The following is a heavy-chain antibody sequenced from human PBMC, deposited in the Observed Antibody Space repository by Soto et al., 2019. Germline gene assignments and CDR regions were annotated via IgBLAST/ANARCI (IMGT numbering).Heavy chain of an antibody. V-gene: IGHV3-66*01. CDR1: GVTVSSKY. CDR3: ARVFLLPTQQLVFDYYYYYMDV. CDR2: IYCGGSR. Sequence: FLRLPYTASGVTVSSKYITGVRKAQGKGLEWVAVIYCGGSRYYADSVKGRFTISRDNTNNTLYLQMNSLRAEDTAVYYCARVFLLPTQQLVFDYYYYYMDVWGKGTTVTVPS. J-gene: IGHJ6*03. D-gene: IGHD6-13*01.